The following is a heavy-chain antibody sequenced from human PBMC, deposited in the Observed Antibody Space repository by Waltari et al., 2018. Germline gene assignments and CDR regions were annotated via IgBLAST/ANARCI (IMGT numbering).Heavy chain of an antibody. V-gene: IGHV4-39*07. D-gene: IGHD3-10*01. CDR3: ASHLWYRDLSRVAFDF. J-gene: IGHJ4*02. CDR1: GGSVSSPAYY. CDR2: IYYSGST. Sequence: QLQLQESGPALVRPSETLSLSCTVSGGSVSSPAYYWSWVRQSPGKGLEWIETIYYSGSTSYNPALKRRVTISIDTSKNQLSLELTSVTAADTAIYYCASHLWYRDLSRVAFDFWGQGTLVAVSS.